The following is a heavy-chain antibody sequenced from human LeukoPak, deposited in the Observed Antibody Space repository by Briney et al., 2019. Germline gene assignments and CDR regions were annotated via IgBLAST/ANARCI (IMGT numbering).Heavy chain of an antibody. CDR3: AFCSGGSCPAIDY. CDR2: ISSSSSYI. Sequence: GGSLRLSCAASGFTFSSYSMNWVRQAPGKGLEWVSSISSSSSYIYYADSVKGRFTISRDNAKNSLYLQMNSLRAEDTAVYYCAFCSGGSCPAIDYWGQGTLVTVSS. J-gene: IGHJ4*02. CDR1: GFTFSSYS. V-gene: IGHV3-21*01. D-gene: IGHD2-15*01.